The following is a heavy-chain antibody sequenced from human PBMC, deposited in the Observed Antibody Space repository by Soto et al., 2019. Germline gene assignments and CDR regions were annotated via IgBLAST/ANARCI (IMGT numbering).Heavy chain of an antibody. CDR2: FDPEDGET. V-gene: IGHV1-24*01. J-gene: IGHJ4*02. Sequence: GASVKVSCKVSGYTLTELSMHWVRQAPGKGLEWMGGFDPEDGETIYAQKLQGRVTMTEDTSTDTAYMELSSLRSEDTAVYYCATDFLRTYYDILTGYAPPTYWGQGTLVTVSS. CDR3: ATDFLRTYYDILTGYAPPTY. CDR1: GYTLTELS. D-gene: IGHD3-9*01.